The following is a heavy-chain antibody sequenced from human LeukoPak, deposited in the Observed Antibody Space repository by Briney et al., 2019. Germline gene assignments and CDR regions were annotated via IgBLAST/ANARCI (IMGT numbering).Heavy chain of an antibody. V-gene: IGHV3-23*01. CDR2: ITGSGGNT. J-gene: IGHJ4*02. Sequence: GGSLRLSCAASGFTFSNYAMSWVRQAPGKGLGWVSAITGSGGNTYYADSVKGRFTISRDNSKNTVFLQMNSLRAEDTAVYYCAKWGDYDVLSGYYVSDYWGQGTLVTVSS. CDR1: GFTFSNYA. D-gene: IGHD3-9*01. CDR3: AKWGDYDVLSGYYVSDY.